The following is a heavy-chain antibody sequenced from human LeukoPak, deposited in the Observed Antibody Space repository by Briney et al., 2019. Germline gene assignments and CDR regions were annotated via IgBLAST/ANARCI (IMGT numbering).Heavy chain of an antibody. J-gene: IGHJ5*02. CDR2: IYYSGST. V-gene: IGHV4-30-2*01. Sequence: SETLSLTCAVSGGSITSGGYSWSWIRQPPGKGLAWIGYIYYSGSTYYNPSLKSRVTISVDRSKNQFSLKLSSVTAADTAVYYCARDSSGENGVWFDPWGQGTLVTVSS. D-gene: IGHD3-22*01. CDR3: ARDSSGENGVWFDP. CDR1: GGSITSGGYS.